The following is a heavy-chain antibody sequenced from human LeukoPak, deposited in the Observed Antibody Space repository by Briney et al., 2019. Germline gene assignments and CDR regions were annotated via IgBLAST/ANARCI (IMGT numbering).Heavy chain of an antibody. CDR1: GFTVSSNH. CDR3: ARGVNELPADY. Sequence: PGGSLRLSCAASGFTVSSNHMSWVRQAPGKGLEWVSVIYSGGSTYYADSVKGRFTISRDNSKNTLYLQMNSLRAEDTAVYYCARGVNELPADYWGQGTLVTVSS. J-gene: IGHJ4*02. CDR2: IYSGGST. V-gene: IGHV3-53*01. D-gene: IGHD1-1*01.